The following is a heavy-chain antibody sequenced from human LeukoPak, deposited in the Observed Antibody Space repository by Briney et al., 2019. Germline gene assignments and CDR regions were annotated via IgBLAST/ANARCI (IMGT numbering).Heavy chain of an antibody. CDR1: GGSISSYY. J-gene: IGHJ4*02. D-gene: IGHD5-18*01. CDR2: IYYNGGT. Sequence: SETLSLTCTVSGGSISSYYWSWIRQPPGKGLEWIGYIYYNGGTNYNPSLKSRVTISVDTSKNQFSLKPSSVTAADTAVYYCARVRSGYSYGPFDYWGQGTLVTVSS. V-gene: IGHV4-59*01. CDR3: ARVRSGYSYGPFDY.